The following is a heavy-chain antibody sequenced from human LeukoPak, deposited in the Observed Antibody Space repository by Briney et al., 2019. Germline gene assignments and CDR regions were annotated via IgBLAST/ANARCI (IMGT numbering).Heavy chain of an antibody. V-gene: IGHV4-4*07. J-gene: IGHJ4*02. CDR2: IYPSGTT. CDR1: GGSLSSYY. Sequence: SETLSLTCSVSGGSLSSYYWSWIRQSAGKGLEWIGRIYPSGTTNYNPSLKSRVTVSLDTSKNHFSLNLSSVTAADTAMYYCAREEFCNGGGCSFDSWGQGALVTVSS. CDR3: AREEFCNGGGCSFDS. D-gene: IGHD2-15*01.